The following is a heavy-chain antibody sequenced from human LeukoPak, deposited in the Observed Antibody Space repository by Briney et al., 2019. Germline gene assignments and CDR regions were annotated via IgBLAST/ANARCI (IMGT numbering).Heavy chain of an antibody. CDR1: GFTFDDYI. CDR2: ISGDGGTT. CDR3: ARGASPTSFDY. D-gene: IGHD5-12*01. V-gene: IGHV3-43*02. Sequence: GGSLRLSCAASGFTFDDYIMHWVRQAPGKGLEWVSLISGDGGTTYYADSVKGRFTISRDNSKNSLYLQMNSLRAEDTAVYYCARGASPTSFDYWGQGTLVTVSS. J-gene: IGHJ4*02.